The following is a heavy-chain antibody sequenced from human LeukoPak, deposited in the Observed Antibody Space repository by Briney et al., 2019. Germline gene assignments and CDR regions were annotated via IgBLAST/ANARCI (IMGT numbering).Heavy chain of an antibody. CDR2: IIPIFGTA. D-gene: IGHD3/OR15-3a*01. Sequence: SVKVSCKASGGTFSSYAISWVRQAPGQGLEWMGGIIPIFGTANYAQKFQGRVTITADESTSTAYMELSSLRSEDTAVYYRARRTGLSGLVDYWGQGTLVTVSS. CDR1: GGTFSSYA. J-gene: IGHJ4*02. V-gene: IGHV1-69*01. CDR3: ARRTGLSGLVDY.